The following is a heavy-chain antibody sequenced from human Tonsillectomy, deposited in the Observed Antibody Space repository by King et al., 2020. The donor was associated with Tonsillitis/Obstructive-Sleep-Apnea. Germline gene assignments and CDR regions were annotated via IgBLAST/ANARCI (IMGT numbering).Heavy chain of an antibody. CDR2: IYYSGST. Sequence: QLQESGPGLVKPSQTLSLTCTVSGGSISSGGYYWSWIRQHPGKGLEWIGYIYYSGSTYYNPSLKSRVTISVDTSKNQFSLKLCSVTAADTAVYYCARSHHGYDYDFWSGYYWYFDYWGQGTLVPVSS. CDR3: ARSHHGYDYDFWSGYYWYFDY. J-gene: IGHJ4*02. D-gene: IGHD3-3*01. V-gene: IGHV4-31*03. CDR1: GGSISSGGYY.